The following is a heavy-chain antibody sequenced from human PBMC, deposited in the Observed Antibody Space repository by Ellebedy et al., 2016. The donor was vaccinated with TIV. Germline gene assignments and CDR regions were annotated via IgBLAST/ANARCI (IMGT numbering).Heavy chain of an antibody. V-gene: IGHV3-43*01. Sequence: GESLKISXAASGFTFDDYTMHWVRQAPGKGLEWVSLISWDGGSTYYADSVKGRFTISRDNAKNSLYLQMNSLRAEDTAVYYCARAGRIAAAGAGNYYYMDVWGKGTTVTVSS. J-gene: IGHJ6*03. CDR1: GFTFDDYT. CDR2: ISWDGGST. CDR3: ARAGRIAAAGAGNYYYMDV. D-gene: IGHD6-13*01.